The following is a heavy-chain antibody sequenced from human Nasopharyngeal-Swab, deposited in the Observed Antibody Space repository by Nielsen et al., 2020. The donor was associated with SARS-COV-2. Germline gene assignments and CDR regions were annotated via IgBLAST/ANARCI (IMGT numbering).Heavy chain of an antibody. V-gene: IGHV3-7*03. CDR2: IKEDGSEK. D-gene: IGHD5-18*01. Sequence: GGSLRLSCAASGLTFSGYWMSWVRQAPGRGLEWVANIKEDGSEKYYVDSVKGRFTISRDNAKNSLYLQMSSLRVEDTAVYYCATARAYNYGPSFDYWGQGTLVTVSS. J-gene: IGHJ4*02. CDR1: GLTFSGYW. CDR3: ATARAYNYGPSFDY.